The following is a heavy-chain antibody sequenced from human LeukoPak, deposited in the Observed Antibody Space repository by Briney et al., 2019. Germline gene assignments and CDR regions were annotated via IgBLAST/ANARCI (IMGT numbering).Heavy chain of an antibody. CDR2: IYTSGST. CDR1: GGSINSYY. CDR3: ARLDPGYFDY. V-gene: IGHV4-4*09. D-gene: IGHD1-1*01. J-gene: IGHJ4*02. Sequence: SETLSLTCTVSGGSINSYYWSWIRQPPGKGLEWIGYIYTSGSTNYNPSLKSRVTISVDTSKNQFSLKLSSVTAADTAVYYCARLDPGYFDYWGQGTLVTVSS.